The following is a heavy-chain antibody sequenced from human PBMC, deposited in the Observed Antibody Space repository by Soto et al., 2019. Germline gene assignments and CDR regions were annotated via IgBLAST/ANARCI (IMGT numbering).Heavy chain of an antibody. J-gene: IGHJ6*02. CDR3: ARPRRDYYYYYGMDV. V-gene: IGHV3-30*03. CDR1: GFTFSGYG. CDR2: ISNDALNK. Sequence: QVQLVESGGGVVQPGRSLRLSCAASGFTFSGYGMHWVRQAPGKGLEWVAVISNDALNKYYADSVKGRFAISRDDSRNTLYLQMNSLRAEDTAVHYCARPRRDYYYYYGMDVWGQGTTVTVSS.